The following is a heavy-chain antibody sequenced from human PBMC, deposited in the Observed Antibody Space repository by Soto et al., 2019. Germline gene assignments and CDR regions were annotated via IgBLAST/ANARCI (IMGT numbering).Heavy chain of an antibody. V-gene: IGHV3-7*01. CDR2: ISPEGSTK. Sequence: GGSLILSCAASGVAFSDHWMTWVRQTPGKGLEWVANISPEGSTKYYVDSAKGRFTISRDNAKNLLYLQMNSLTVGDTAVYSCVRDHVTPGLYFDKWGQGTLVTVS. D-gene: IGHD2-8*02. CDR1: GVAFSDHW. CDR3: VRDHVTPGLYFDK. J-gene: IGHJ4*02.